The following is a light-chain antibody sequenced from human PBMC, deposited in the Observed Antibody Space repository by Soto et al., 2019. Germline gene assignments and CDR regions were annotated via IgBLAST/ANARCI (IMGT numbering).Light chain of an antibody. V-gene: IGLV2-14*01. CDR3: SSYTIVSPQVV. J-gene: IGLJ2*01. CDR1: SSDIGAYDY. CDR2: DVN. Sequence: QSVLTQPASVSGSPGQSITISCTGTSSDIGAYDYVSWYQQHPARAPKLIIYDVNDRPSGVSDRVSGSKSGNAASLTISGLQAEDEADYFCSSYTIVSPQVVFGGGTKVTVL.